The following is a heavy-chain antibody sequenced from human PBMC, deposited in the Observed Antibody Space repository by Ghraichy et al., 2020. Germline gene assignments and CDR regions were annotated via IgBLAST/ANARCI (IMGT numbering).Heavy chain of an antibody. CDR3: ARAPYCSDGICYARYYYGMDV. V-gene: IGHV4-59*01. CDR1: GGSISHYF. CDR2: LSYNDNT. J-gene: IGHJ6*02. Sequence: ESLNISCTVSGGSISHYFWTWVRQSPGKGLEWIGYLSYNDNTNYNPSLKSRLTISVDTSRNQLSLKLTSVTAADTAVYYCARAPYCSDGICYARYYYGMDVWGQGTTVTVSS. D-gene: IGHD2-15*01.